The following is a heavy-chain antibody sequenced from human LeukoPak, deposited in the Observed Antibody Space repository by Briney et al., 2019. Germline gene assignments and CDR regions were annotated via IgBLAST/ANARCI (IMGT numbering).Heavy chain of an antibody. J-gene: IGHJ5*02. D-gene: IGHD2-2*01. CDR3: ARRLTQYDCFDP. CDR2: TYYRSTWYN. CDR1: VDSVSSNSVT. Sequence: SQTLSLTCAISVDSVSSNSVTWNWIRQSPSRGLEWLGRTYYRSTWYNDYAVSVRGRITVNPDTSKNQFSLHLNSVTPEDTAVYYCARRLTQYDCFDPWGQGILVTVSS. V-gene: IGHV6-1*01.